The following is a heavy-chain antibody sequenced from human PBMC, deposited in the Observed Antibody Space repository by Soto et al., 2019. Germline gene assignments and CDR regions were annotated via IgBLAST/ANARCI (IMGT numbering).Heavy chain of an antibody. Sequence: PGGSLRLSCAASGFTFSSYGMHWVRQAPGKGLEWVAVISYDGSNKYYADSVKGRFTISRDNSKNTLYLQMNSLRAEDTAVYYCAKDRMDEWLLSTFDYWGQGTLVTVSS. V-gene: IGHV3-30*18. CDR3: AKDRMDEWLLSTFDY. CDR1: GFTFSSYG. J-gene: IGHJ4*02. D-gene: IGHD3-3*01. CDR2: ISYDGSNK.